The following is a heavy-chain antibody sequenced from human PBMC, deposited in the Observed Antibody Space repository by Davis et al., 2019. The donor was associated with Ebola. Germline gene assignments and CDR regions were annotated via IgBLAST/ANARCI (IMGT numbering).Heavy chain of an antibody. V-gene: IGHV4-4*02. CDR1: GTSMTSSNL. CDR3: ARTTGVRYFDY. Sequence: MPSETLSLTCTVSGTSMTSSNLWSWVRQPPGKGLEWIGETYQSGSTYYNPSLKSRITILIDKSKNQFSLRLTSVTAADTAVYYCARTTGVRYFDYWGQGTLVTVSS. CDR2: TYQSGST. J-gene: IGHJ4*02. D-gene: IGHD1-1*01.